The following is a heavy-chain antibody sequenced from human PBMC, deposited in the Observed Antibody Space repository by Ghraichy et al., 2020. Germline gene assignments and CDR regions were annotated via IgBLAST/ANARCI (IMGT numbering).Heavy chain of an antibody. CDR2: ISGSGGST. D-gene: IGHD6-13*01. V-gene: IGHV3-23*01. CDR1: GFTFSSYA. Sequence: GESLNISCAASGFTFSSYAMSWVRQAPGKGLEWVSAISGSGGSTYYADSVKGRFTISRDNSKNTLYLQMNSLRAEDTAVYYCAKGAAGLLGLFDYWGQGTLVTVSS. CDR3: AKGAAGLLGLFDY. J-gene: IGHJ4*02.